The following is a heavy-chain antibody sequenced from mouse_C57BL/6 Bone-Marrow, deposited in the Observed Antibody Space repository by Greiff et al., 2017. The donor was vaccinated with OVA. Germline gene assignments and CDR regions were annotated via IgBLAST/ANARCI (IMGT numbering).Heavy chain of an antibody. J-gene: IGHJ2*01. Sequence: QVQLQQPGAELVMPGASVKLSCKASGYTFPSYWMHWVKQRPGHGLEWIGEIDPSDSYTNYNQTFKGKSTLTVDKSSSTAYMQLSSLTSEDSAVYYCARHHGSSLDYWGQGTTLTVSS. CDR3: ARHHGSSLDY. V-gene: IGHV1-69*01. CDR1: GYTFPSYW. CDR2: IDPSDSYT. D-gene: IGHD1-1*01.